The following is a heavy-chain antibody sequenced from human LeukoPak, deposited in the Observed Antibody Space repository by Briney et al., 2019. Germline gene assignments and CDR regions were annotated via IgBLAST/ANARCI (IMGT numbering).Heavy chain of an antibody. CDR2: ISGSGGST. D-gene: IGHD6-13*01. Sequence: PGGSLRLSCEASGFTFSSYAMSWVRQAPGKGLEWVSAISGSGGSTYYADSVKGRFTISRDNSKNTLYLQMNSLRAEDTAVYYCAKVLQQLKPGGWFDPWGQGTLVTVSS. V-gene: IGHV3-23*01. CDR1: GFTFSSYA. CDR3: AKVLQQLKPGGWFDP. J-gene: IGHJ5*02.